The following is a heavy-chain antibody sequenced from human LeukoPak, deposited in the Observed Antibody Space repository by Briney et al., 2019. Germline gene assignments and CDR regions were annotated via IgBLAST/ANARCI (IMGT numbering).Heavy chain of an antibody. CDR1: GGTFSSYA. V-gene: IGHV1-69*01. D-gene: IGHD3-10*01. CDR3: ARDLATMVRGVIQNYGMDV. CDR2: IIPIFGTA. J-gene: IGHJ6*04. Sequence: SVKVSCKASGGTFSSYAISWVRQAPGQGLEWMGGIIPIFGTANYAQKFQGRVTITADESTSTAYMELSSLRSEDTAVYYCARDLATMVRGVIQNYGMDVWGKGTTVIVSS.